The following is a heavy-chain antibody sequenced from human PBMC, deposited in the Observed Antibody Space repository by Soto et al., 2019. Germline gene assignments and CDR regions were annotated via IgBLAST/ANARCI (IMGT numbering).Heavy chain of an antibody. D-gene: IGHD4-17*01. CDR3: ARASHYARDAFDI. CDR1: GFTFSSYW. V-gene: IGHV3-74*01. J-gene: IGHJ3*02. CDR2: INSDGSST. Sequence: GGSLRLSCAASGFTFSSYWMHWVRQAPGKGLVWVSRINSDGSSTSYADSVKGRFTISRDNAKNTLYLQMNSLRAEDTAVYYCARASHYARDAFDIWGQGTMVTVSS.